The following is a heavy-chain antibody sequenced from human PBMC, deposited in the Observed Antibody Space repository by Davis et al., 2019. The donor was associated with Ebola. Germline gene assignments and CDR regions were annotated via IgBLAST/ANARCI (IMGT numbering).Heavy chain of an antibody. CDR1: AHSISRHY. CDR2: IFNSGSS. J-gene: IGHJ4*02. Sequence: SETLSLTCTVSAHSISRHYWSWIRQPPVNGLEWVGSIFNSGSSHYNPSVKSRVTITVDTSKNQFSLRLNPVSAADTAVYYCAKGPTSDACVYWGRGTLVTVYS. D-gene: IGHD4-11*01. CDR3: AKGPTSDACVY. V-gene: IGHV4-4*09.